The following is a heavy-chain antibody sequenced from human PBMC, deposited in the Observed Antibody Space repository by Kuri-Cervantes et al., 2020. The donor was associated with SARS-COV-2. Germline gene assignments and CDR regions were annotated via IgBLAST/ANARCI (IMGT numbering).Heavy chain of an antibody. CDR2: VSSSSSYI. J-gene: IGHJ6*02. V-gene: IGHV3-21*01. Sequence: GESLKISCAASGFTFSSYSMNWVRQAPGKGLEWVSSVSSSSSYIYYADSVKGRFTISRDNAQNSLYLQMNSLGVEDTAVYYCARDSSIVVGRKGYYGMDVWGQGTTVTVSS. CDR1: GFTFSSYS. D-gene: IGHD2-2*01. CDR3: ARDSSIVVGRKGYYGMDV.